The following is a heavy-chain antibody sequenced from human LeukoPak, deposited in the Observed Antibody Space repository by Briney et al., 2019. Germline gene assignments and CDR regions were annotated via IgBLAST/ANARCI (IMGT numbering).Heavy chain of an antibody. CDR1: GFTFSSYA. Sequence: GGSLRLSCAASGFTFSSYAMSWVRQAPGKGLEWVSAISGSGGSTYYADSVKGRFTISGDNSKNTLYLQMNSLRAEDTAVYYCAKARTAMVTFDYWGQGTLVTVSS. CDR2: ISGSGGST. V-gene: IGHV3-23*01. J-gene: IGHJ4*02. D-gene: IGHD5-18*01. CDR3: AKARTAMVTFDY.